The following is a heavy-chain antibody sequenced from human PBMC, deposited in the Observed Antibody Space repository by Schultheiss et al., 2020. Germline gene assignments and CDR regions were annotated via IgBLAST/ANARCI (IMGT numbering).Heavy chain of an antibody. CDR1: GYTFTTSW. Sequence: GESLKISCKGSGYTFTTSWIGWVRQMPGKGLEWMGIIYPGDSDTRYSPSFQGQVTISADKSISTAYLQWSSLKASDTAMYYCARLGVAGTNIIDYWGQGTLVTVSS. CDR3: ARLGVAGTNIIDY. J-gene: IGHJ4*02. D-gene: IGHD6-19*01. V-gene: IGHV5-51*01. CDR2: IYPGDSDT.